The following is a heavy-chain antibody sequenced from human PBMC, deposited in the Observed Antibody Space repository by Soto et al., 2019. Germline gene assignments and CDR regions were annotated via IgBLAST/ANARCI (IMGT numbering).Heavy chain of an antibody. CDR2: IYKSATT. V-gene: IGHV4-30-4*01. CDR3: ARGRYCLTGRCFPNWFEP. Sequence: SETLSLTCSVSGDSISTVDYFWAWIRQPPGQALEYIGYIYKSATTYYNPSFESRVAISLDTSKSQFSLNVTSVTAADTAVYFCARGRYCLTGRCFPNWFEPWGQGTLVTVSS. J-gene: IGHJ5*02. CDR1: GDSISTVDYF. D-gene: IGHD2-15*01.